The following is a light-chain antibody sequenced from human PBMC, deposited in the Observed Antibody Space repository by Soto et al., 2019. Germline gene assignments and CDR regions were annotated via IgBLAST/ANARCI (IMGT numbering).Light chain of an antibody. CDR2: DAS. J-gene: IGKJ1*01. V-gene: IGKV1-5*01. Sequence: DIPMTQSPSTLSASVGDRVTITCRASQSINSWLAWYQQKPGKAPKLLIYDASNLESGVPSRFSGSGSGTEFTLTISSLQPDDFATYYCQQYNSYPWTFGQGTKVEIK. CDR3: QQYNSYPWT. CDR1: QSINSW.